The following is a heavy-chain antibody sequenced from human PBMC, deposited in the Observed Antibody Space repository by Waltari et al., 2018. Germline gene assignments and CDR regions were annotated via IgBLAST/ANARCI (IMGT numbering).Heavy chain of an antibody. V-gene: IGHV3-43*01. CDR3: AKDMGPSRYDSSGYFDY. CDR1: GCTVEDYT. J-gene: IGHJ4*02. Sequence: EVQLVESGGVVVQPGGSLSPSCAASGCTVEDYTMHWVRQAPGKGLEWVSLIIWDGGSTYYADSVKGRFTISRDNNKNSLYLQMNSLRTEDTALYYCAKDMGPSRYDSSGYFDYWGQGTLVTVSS. CDR2: IIWDGGST. D-gene: IGHD3-22*01.